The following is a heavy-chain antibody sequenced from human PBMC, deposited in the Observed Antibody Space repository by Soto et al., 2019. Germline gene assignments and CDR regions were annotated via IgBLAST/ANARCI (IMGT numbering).Heavy chain of an antibody. V-gene: IGHV1-3*01. CDR1: GYIFTRYN. J-gene: IGHJ4*02. CDR2: INVGNGNT. D-gene: IGHD3-16*01. CDR3: ATPQSYDDVLDP. Sequence: QVQLVQSGAEVKKPGASVKVSCKTPGYIFTRYNIHCVRQAPGQRLAWMAWINVGNGNTRYSQKFQGRLTLTRDTPGNTAYLELNSFISADRAVYYCATPQSYDDVLDPWGQGTLVTVSS.